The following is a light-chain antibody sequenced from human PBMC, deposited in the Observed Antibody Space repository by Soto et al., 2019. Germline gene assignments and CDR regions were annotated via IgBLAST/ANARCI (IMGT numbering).Light chain of an antibody. Sequence: IQLTQSPSSVSASVGDRVTISCRASQDISSWLAWYQQKPGKAPKLLIYGASTLQSGVPSRFGGSGSGTDFTLTVSSLQPEDFATYYCQQLFMYPPTFGPGTKVDIK. CDR2: GAS. J-gene: IGKJ3*01. CDR1: QDISSW. CDR3: QQLFMYPPT. V-gene: IGKV1-12*01.